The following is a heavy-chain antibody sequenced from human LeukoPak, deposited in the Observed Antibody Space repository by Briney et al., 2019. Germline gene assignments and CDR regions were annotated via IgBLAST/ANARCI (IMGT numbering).Heavy chain of an antibody. CDR2: ISHSGST. V-gene: IGHV4-34*01. CDR1: GDSFSGYY. CDR3: ARIHCTSTSCSHRGIDY. Sequence: SETLSLTCGVCGDSFSGYYWSWIRQPPGMGLEWIAEISHSGSTNYNPSLRSRVTISVDTSKNQFSLKLSSVTAADTAVYYCARIHCTSTSCSHRGIDYWGQGTLVTVSS. D-gene: IGHD2-2*01. J-gene: IGHJ4*02.